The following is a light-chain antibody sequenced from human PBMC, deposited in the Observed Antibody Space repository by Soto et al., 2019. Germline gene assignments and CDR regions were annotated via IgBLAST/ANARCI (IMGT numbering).Light chain of an antibody. Sequence: QSALTQPASVSVSPGQPITISCTGTSSDVGANNYVSWYQHHPGKAPKLLIYEVSNRPSGVSSRFSGSKSGNTASLTISGLQAEDEADYYCSSYINSITFVVFGGGTKVTVL. CDR3: SSYINSITFVV. J-gene: IGLJ2*01. CDR1: SSDVGANNY. CDR2: EVS. V-gene: IGLV2-14*01.